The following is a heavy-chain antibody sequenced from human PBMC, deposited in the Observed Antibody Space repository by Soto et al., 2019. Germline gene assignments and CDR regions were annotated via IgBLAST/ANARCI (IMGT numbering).Heavy chain of an antibody. J-gene: IGHJ4*02. CDR2: INYSGST. Sequence: QVQLQQGGAGLLKPSETLSLTCGVYGGSFRGYFWTWIRQPPGKGLEWIGEINYSGSTDYNPSLMNRVALSVDRSQNQFSLKMTSVTAADTALDYCARGQQDDYIGGTYRFSVADIDSWGQGTLVTVSS. D-gene: IGHD3-16*02. CDR3: ARGQQDDYIGGTYRFSVADIDS. V-gene: IGHV4-34*01. CDR1: GGSFRGYF.